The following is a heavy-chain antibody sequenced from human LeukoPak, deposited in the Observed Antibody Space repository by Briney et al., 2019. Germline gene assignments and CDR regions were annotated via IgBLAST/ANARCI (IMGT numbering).Heavy chain of an antibody. V-gene: IGHV3-7*04. J-gene: IGHJ6*02. CDR1: GVTLSSHW. D-gene: IGHD2-2*01. CDR3: ARGSTYEGPYYQGMDV. Sequence: GGSLRLSCGISGVTLSSHWMHWVRQAPGKGLEWVATIKQDGSEKFYVDSVTGRFTISRHDARNSLFLRMTSLRVEDSAVYFCARGSTYEGPYYQGMDVWGQGTTVIVSS. CDR2: IKQDGSEK.